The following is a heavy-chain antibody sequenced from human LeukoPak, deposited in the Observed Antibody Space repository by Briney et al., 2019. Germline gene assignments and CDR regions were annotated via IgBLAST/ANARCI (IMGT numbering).Heavy chain of an antibody. CDR3: TTDTWYSAGH. CDR2: IKKDGSEK. J-gene: IGHJ4*02. CDR1: GSIFSGSW. Sequence: GGSLRLSCTASGSIFSGSWMAWIRQAPGKGLEWVAIIKKDGSEKYYVDSMKGRFTISRDNAKNSLFLQMNSLRAEDTAIYYCTTDTWYSAGHWGQGTLVTVSS. V-gene: IGHV3-7*03. D-gene: IGHD2-15*01.